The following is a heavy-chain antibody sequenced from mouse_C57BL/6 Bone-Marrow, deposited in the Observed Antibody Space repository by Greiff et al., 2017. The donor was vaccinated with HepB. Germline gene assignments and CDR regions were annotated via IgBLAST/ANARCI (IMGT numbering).Heavy chain of an antibody. CDR1: EYEFPSHD. CDR3: ARLTGTDAMDY. D-gene: IGHD4-1*01. J-gene: IGHJ4*01. V-gene: IGHV5-2*01. CDR2: INSDGGST. Sequence: EVQLKESGGGLVQPGESLKLSCESNEYEFPSHDMPWVRKTPGQRLELVAAINSDGGSTYYPDTMKRRFIISRDNTKKTLYLQMSSLRSEDTALYYCARLTGTDAMDYWGQGTSVTVSS.